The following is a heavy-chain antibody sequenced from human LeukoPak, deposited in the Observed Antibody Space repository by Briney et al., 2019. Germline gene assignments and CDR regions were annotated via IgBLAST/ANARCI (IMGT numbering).Heavy chain of an antibody. CDR1: GFPVTTNY. CDR2: ISGSGGST. CDR3: AKDVGAAGPHYFDY. V-gene: IGHV3-23*01. J-gene: IGHJ4*02. Sequence: PGGSLRLSCAASGFPVTTNYMSWVRQAPGRGLEWVSAISGSGGSTYYADSVKGRFTISRDNSKNTLYLQMNSLRAEDTAVYYCAKDVGAAGPHYFDYWGQGTLVTVSS. D-gene: IGHD6-13*01.